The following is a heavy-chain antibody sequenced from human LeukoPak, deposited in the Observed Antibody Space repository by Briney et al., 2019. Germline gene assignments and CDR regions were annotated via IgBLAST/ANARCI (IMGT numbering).Heavy chain of an antibody. D-gene: IGHD3-9*01. CDR1: GYTFTSYG. CDR2: ISAYNGNT. CDR3: ARDPIITIFTGPGMFDP. J-gene: IGHJ5*02. Sequence: ASSQVSCKASGYTFTSYGISWVRQAPGQGLEWMGWISAYNGNTNYAQKLQGRVTMTTDTSTSTAYMELRSLRSDDTAVYYCARDPIITIFTGPGMFDPWGQGTLVTVSS. V-gene: IGHV1-18*01.